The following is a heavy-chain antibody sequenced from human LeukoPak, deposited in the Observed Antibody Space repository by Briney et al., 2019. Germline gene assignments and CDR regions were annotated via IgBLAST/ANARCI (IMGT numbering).Heavy chain of an antibody. D-gene: IGHD3-22*01. CDR2: ISNSDNSI. V-gene: IGHV3-48*04. CDR1: GFTFSSYG. Sequence: PGGSLRLSCAASGFTFSSYGMHWVRQPPGKGLEWVSYISNSDNSIYYADSVKGRFTMSRDNAKNSLYLQMNSPRAEDTAVYYCAKAYYDRKTPELYMDVWGKGTTVTVSS. J-gene: IGHJ6*03. CDR3: AKAYYDRKTPELYMDV.